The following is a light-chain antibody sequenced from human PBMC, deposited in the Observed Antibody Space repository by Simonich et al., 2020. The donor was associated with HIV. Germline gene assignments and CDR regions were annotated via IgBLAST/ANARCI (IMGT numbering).Light chain of an antibody. J-gene: IGKJ5*01. CDR3: QNYNSAPIT. CDR2: AAS. CDR1: QSISNY. Sequence: DIQMTQSPSSLSASVGDRVTITCRASQSISNYLNWFQQKPGKAPKLLIFAASSLQSGVPSRFSGSGSGTDFTLTISSLQPEDVATYYCQNYNSAPITFGQGTRLEIK. V-gene: IGKV1-39*01.